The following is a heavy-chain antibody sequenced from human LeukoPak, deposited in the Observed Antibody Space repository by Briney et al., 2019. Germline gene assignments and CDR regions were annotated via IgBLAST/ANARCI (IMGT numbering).Heavy chain of an antibody. J-gene: IGHJ4*02. CDR1: GFTFSSYA. CDR2: ISGSGGST. D-gene: IGHD3-22*01. CDR3: AKEVVAAYYDSSGKQFDY. Sequence: PGGSLRLSCAASGFTFSSYAMSWVRQAPGEGLEWVSAISGSGGSTYYADSVEGRFTISRDNSKNALYLQMNSLRAEDTAVYYCAKEVVAAYYDSSGKQFDYWGQGTLVTVSS. V-gene: IGHV3-23*01.